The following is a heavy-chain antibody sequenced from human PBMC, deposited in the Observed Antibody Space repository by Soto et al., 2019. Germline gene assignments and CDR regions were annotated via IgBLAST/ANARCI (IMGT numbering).Heavy chain of an antibody. V-gene: IGHV1-2*04. CDR3: AREAGDDAFDI. J-gene: IGHJ3*02. D-gene: IGHD7-27*01. CDR2: INPNSGGT. Sequence: ASVKVSCKASGYTFTGYYMHWVRQAPGQGLEWMGWINPNSGGTNYAQKFQGWVTMTRDTSISTAYMELSRLRSDATAVYYCAREAGDDAFDIWGQGTMVTVSS. CDR1: GYTFTGYY.